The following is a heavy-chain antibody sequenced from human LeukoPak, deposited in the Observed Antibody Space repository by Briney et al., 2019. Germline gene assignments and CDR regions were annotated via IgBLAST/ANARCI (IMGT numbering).Heavy chain of an antibody. D-gene: IGHD6-13*01. Sequence: ASVTVSCKASGGTFSSYAISWVRQAPGQWLEWMGRIIPIIGIANYAQTFQGRVTITAAKSTSTAYMELNSMRSEDTDVYYCAMVEWGSSCTGVHYGMDVWGQGTTVTVSS. CDR3: AMVEWGSSCTGVHYGMDV. CDR2: IIPIIGIA. V-gene: IGHV1-69*04. J-gene: IGHJ6*02. CDR1: GGTFSSYA.